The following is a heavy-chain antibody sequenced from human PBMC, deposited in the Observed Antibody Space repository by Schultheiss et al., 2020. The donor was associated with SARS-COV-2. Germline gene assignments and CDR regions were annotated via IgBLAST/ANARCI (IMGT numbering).Heavy chain of an antibody. J-gene: IGHJ6*02. CDR1: GGTFSSYT. D-gene: IGHD2/OR15-2a*01. V-gene: IGHV1-2*02. CDR2: INPNSGGT. CDR3: ARESGTTVVSPGYYYYGLDV. Sequence: ASVKVSCKASGGTFSSYTISWVRQAPGQGLEWMGWINPNSGGTNYAQKFQGRVTMTRATSINTAYMELPSLRSDDTAVYYCARESGTTVVSPGYYYYGLDVWGQGTTVTVSS.